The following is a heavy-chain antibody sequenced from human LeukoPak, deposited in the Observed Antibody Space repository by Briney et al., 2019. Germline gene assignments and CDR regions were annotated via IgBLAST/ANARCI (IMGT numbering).Heavy chain of an antibody. Sequence: GGSLRLSCAASGFTFSSYAMHWVRQAPGKGLEWVAVISYDGSNKYYADSVKGRFTISRDNSKNTLYLQMNSLRAEDTAVYYCARVRTYYYDSSGYDHWGQGTLVTVSS. CDR2: ISYDGSNK. CDR3: ARVRTYYYDSSGYDH. J-gene: IGHJ4*02. CDR1: GFTFSSYA. D-gene: IGHD3-22*01. V-gene: IGHV3-30-3*01.